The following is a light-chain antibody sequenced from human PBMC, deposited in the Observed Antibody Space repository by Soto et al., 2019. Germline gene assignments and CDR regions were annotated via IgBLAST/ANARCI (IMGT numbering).Light chain of an antibody. CDR1: SSNIGNNY. CDR3: GTWDSSLTAVV. Sequence: QSVLTQAPSVSAAPGQRVTISCSGSSSNIGNNYVSWYRKVPGTAPQLVIYDDYKRPSEIPDRFSGSKSGTSATLDITGLQTGDEADYYCGTWDSSLTAVVFGAGTKLTVL. CDR2: DDY. J-gene: IGLJ2*01. V-gene: IGLV1-51*01.